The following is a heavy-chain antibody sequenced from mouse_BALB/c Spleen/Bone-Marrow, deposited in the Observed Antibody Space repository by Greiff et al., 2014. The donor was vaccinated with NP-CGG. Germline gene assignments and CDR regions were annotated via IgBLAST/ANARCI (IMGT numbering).Heavy chain of an antibody. D-gene: IGHD2-1*01. CDR2: ISTYYGDA. Sequence: QVQLQQSGAELVRPGVSVKISCKGSGYTFTDYAMHWVKQSHAKSLEWIGVISTYYGDASYNQKFKGKATMTVDKSSSTAYMELARLTSEDSAIYYCASGNYYYAMDYWGQGTSVIVSS. CDR1: GYTFTDYA. CDR3: ASGNYYYAMDY. J-gene: IGHJ4*01. V-gene: IGHV1S137*01.